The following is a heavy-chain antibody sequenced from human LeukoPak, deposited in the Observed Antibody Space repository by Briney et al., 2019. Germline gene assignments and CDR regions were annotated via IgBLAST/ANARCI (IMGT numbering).Heavy chain of an antibody. D-gene: IGHD6-13*01. CDR2: IRYDGHNE. CDR1: RFTFNNYG. Sequence: GGSLRLSCAASRFTFNNYGMDWVRQAPGKGLEWVAFIRYDGHNEYYADSVKGRFIISRDNSKDIVYLQMNSLRAEDTAVYFCANDGPHTSNWPSYFDYWGQGTLVTVSS. V-gene: IGHV3-30*02. J-gene: IGHJ4*02. CDR3: ANDGPHTSNWPSYFDY.